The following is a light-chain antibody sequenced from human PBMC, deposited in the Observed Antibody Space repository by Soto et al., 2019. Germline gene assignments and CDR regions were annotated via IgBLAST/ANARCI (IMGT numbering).Light chain of an antibody. CDR2: EAS. V-gene: IGKV1-5*01. CDR1: QSISNS. Sequence: DIQMTQSPSTLSASVGDRVTITCRASQSISNSLAWYQQKPGKAPNLLIHEASNLRSGVPSRFSGGGSGTXXXXTXXSXXXXDSATYYCQQYNKYPLTFGQGTKVDFK. J-gene: IGKJ1*01. CDR3: QQYNKYPLT.